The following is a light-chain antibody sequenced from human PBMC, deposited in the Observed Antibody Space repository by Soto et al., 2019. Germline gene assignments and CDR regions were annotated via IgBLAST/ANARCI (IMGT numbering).Light chain of an antibody. Sequence: QSVLTQPASVSGSPGQSITLSCTGTSSDVGAYNYVSWYQQHPGKAPKLMIYDVSNRPSGVSNRFSGSKSGNTASLTISGLQGEDEADYYCSSYRSSETLVFGTRTKVTVL. J-gene: IGLJ1*01. V-gene: IGLV2-14*03. CDR2: DVS. CDR3: SSYRSSETLV. CDR1: SSDVGAYNY.